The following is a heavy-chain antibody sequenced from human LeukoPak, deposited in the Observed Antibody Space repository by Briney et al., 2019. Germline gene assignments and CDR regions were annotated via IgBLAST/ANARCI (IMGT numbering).Heavy chain of an antibody. CDR2: ISASGGTT. D-gene: IGHD4-11*01. J-gene: IGHJ4*02. CDR1: GFTVSSIE. Sequence: AGGSLRLSCAASGFTVSSIEMSWVRQAPGKGLEWVSDISASGGTTHYADSVKGRFTISRDNSKNTLYLQMNSLRAEDTAVYYCAKERMTTTSFDYWGQGTLVTVSS. V-gene: IGHV3-23*01. CDR3: AKERMTTTSFDY.